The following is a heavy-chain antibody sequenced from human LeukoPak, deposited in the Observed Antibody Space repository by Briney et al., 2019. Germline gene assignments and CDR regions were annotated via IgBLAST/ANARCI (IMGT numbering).Heavy chain of an antibody. J-gene: IGHJ4*02. D-gene: IGHD2-2*01. CDR2: ISSSSSYI. CDR3: ARKTDDYSSTSCPLDY. V-gene: IGHV3-21*01. CDR1: GFTFSSYS. Sequence: GGSLRLSCAASGFTFSSYSMNWVRQAPGKGLEWVSSISSSSSYIYYADSVKGRFTISRDNAKNSLYLQMNSLRAEDTAVYYCARKTDDYSSTSCPLDYWGQGTLVTVSS.